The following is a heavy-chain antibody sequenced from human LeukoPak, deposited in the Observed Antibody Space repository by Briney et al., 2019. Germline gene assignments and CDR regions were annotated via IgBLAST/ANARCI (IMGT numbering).Heavy chain of an antibody. CDR3: ARSNRQFDY. J-gene: IGHJ4*02. V-gene: IGHV1-18*01. D-gene: IGHD4-11*01. CDR2: ISAYNGHT. CDR1: GYSFTSYG. Sequence: GASVTVSCKASGYSFTSYGISWVRQAPGQGLKWMGWISAYNGHTNYAQNLQDRVTMTTDTSTSTAYMELRSLRSDDTAVYYCARSNRQFDYWGQGTLVTVSS.